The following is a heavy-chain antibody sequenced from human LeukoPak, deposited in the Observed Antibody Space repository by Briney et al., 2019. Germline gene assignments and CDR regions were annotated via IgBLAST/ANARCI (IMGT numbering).Heavy chain of an antibody. CDR1: GYTFTSYG. J-gene: IGHJ6*02. Sequence: GASVKVSCKASGYTFTSYGISWVRQAPGQGLEWMGWISAYNGVTKYAQKFQGRVTMTTDTSTSTAYMELRSLRSDDTALYYCARDRWDLQYYNYYGMDVWGRGATVTVSS. V-gene: IGHV1-18*01. D-gene: IGHD1-26*01. CDR2: ISAYNGVT. CDR3: ARDRWDLQYYNYYGMDV.